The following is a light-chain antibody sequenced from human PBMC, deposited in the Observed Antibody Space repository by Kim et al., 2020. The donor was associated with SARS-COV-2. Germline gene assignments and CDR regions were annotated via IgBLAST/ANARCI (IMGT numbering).Light chain of an antibody. V-gene: IGLV7-46*01. Sequence: QAVVTQEPSLTVSPGGTVTLTCESSTGTVTSGHYPSWFQQRPGQTPRTLIYDKNYKHSWTPARCSGSLLGGKAALTLSGAQPDDEADYYCLLSSGGVRVFGGGTKLTVL. CDR2: DKN. CDR3: LLSSGGVRV. CDR1: TGTVTSGHY. J-gene: IGLJ3*02.